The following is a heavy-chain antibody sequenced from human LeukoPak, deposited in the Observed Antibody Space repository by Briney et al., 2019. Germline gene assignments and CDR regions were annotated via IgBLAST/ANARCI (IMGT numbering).Heavy chain of an antibody. CDR3: AKVAVYYGSGIPDDY. CDR2: ISYDGSNK. V-gene: IGHV3-30*18. CDR1: GFTFSSYG. Sequence: PGGSLRPSCAASGFTFSSYGMHWVRQAPGKGLEWVAVISYDGSNKYYADSVKGRFTISRDNSKNTLYLQMNSLRAEDTAVYYCAKVAVYYGSGIPDDYWGQGTLVTVSS. D-gene: IGHD3-10*01. J-gene: IGHJ4*02.